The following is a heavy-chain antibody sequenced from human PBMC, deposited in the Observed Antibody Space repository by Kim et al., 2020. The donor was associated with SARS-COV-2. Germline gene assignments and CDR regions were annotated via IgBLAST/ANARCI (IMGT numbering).Heavy chain of an antibody. CDR1: GFTFSSYG. J-gene: IGHJ4*02. V-gene: IGHV3-33*01. CDR3: ATHRWDSSAYYFDY. Sequence: GGSLRLSCAASGFTFSSYGMHWVRQAPGKGLEWVAVIWYDGSNKYYADSVKGRITISRDNSKNTLYLQMNSLRAEDTAVYYCATHRWDSSAYYFDYWGQGTLVTVSS. CDR2: IWYDGSNK. D-gene: IGHD3-22*01.